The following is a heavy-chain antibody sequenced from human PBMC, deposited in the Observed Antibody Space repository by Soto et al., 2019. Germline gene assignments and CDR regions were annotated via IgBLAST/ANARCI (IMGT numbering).Heavy chain of an antibody. V-gene: IGHV4-39*01. CDR2: IYYSGST. CDR3: ASSLSNYYGSGSYRDYGMDV. Sequence: SETLSLTCTVSGGSISSSSYYWGWIRQPPGKGLEWIGSIYYSGSTYYNPSLKSRVTISVDTSKNQFSLKLSSVTAADTAVYYCASSLSNYYGSGSYRDYGMDVWGQGTTVT. J-gene: IGHJ6*02. CDR1: GGSISSSSYY. D-gene: IGHD3-10*01.